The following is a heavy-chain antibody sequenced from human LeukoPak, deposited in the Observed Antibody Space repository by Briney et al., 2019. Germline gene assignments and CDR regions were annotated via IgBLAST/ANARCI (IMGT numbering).Heavy chain of an antibody. Sequence: SQTLSLTCAISGDIVSSNSAAWNWIRQSPSRGLEWLVRTYYRSKLYNDYAVAVKSRLTIHPDTSKNHFSLQLNSVTPEDTAVYYCARDRYDYVWGSYRLNWFDPWGQGTLVTVSS. V-gene: IGHV6-1*01. J-gene: IGHJ5*02. D-gene: IGHD3-16*02. CDR3: ARDRYDYVWGSYRLNWFDP. CDR2: TYYRSKLYN. CDR1: GDIVSSNSAA.